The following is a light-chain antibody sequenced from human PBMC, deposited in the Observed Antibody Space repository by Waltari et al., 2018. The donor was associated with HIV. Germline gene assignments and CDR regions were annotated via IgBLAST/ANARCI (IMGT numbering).Light chain of an antibody. CDR1: HDIRNY. J-gene: IGKJ1*01. V-gene: IGKV1-27*01. CDR3: QQYRSAPLT. CDR2: VAS. Sequence: DIKMTQSPSSLSASVGDGLSITCRASHDIRNYLAWYQQKPGKVPKLLIYVASTVQSGVPFRFSGGGSGTDFTLTITSLQTEDVATYYCQQYRSAPLTFGQGTKLEIK.